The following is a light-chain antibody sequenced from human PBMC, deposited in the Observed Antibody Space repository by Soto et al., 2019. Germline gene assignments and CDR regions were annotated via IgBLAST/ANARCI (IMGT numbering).Light chain of an antibody. CDR1: QSVSSN. Sequence: EIVMTQSPATLSVSPGERATLSCRASQSVSSNLAWYQQKPGQAPRLLIYGASTRATGIPARFSGSGSGTESTLTISSLQSEDFAVYSCQQYNNWPPKYTFGKGTKLEIK. CDR2: GAS. J-gene: IGKJ2*01. V-gene: IGKV3-15*01. CDR3: QQYNNWPPKYT.